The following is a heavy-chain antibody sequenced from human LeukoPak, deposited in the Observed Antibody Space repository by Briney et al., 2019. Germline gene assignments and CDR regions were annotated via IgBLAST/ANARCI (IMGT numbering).Heavy chain of an antibody. CDR1: GGSISSGSYY. D-gene: IGHD5-24*01. CDR2: IYTSGST. CDR3: ARDRLQLQS. Sequence: SQTLSLTCTVSGGSISSGSYYWSWIRQPAGKGLEWIGRIYTSGSTNYNPSLKSRVIISVDTSKNQFSLELSSVTAADTAVYYCARDRLQLQSWGQGTLVTVSS. J-gene: IGHJ5*02. V-gene: IGHV4-61*02.